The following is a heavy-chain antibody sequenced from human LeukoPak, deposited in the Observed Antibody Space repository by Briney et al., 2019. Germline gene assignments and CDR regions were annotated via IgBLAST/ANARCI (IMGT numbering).Heavy chain of an antibody. CDR1: GYTLTELS. V-gene: IGHV1-24*01. J-gene: IGHJ4*02. Sequence: ASVKVSCKVSGYTLTELSMHWVRQAPGKGLEWMGGFDPEDGETIYAQKFQGRVTMTEDTSTDTAYMELSSLRSEDTAVYYCATDGGYYWNYCFDYWGQGTLVTVSS. D-gene: IGHD1-1*01. CDR2: FDPEDGET. CDR3: ATDGGYYWNYCFDY.